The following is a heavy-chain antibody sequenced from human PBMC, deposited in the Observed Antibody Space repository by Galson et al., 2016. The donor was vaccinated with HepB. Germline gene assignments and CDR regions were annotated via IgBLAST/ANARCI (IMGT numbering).Heavy chain of an antibody. V-gene: IGHV3-7*01. D-gene: IGHD6-19*01. Sequence: SLRLSCAVSAFDFRNNWMSWVRQAPGKGLEWVANIKKDGGERNYADSVRGRFTISRDNAKNSLYLQMSSLRAEDTAVYYCGFGGWLDYWGQGTLVTVSS. CDR2: IKKDGGER. CDR3: GFGGWLDY. CDR1: AFDFRNNW. J-gene: IGHJ4*02.